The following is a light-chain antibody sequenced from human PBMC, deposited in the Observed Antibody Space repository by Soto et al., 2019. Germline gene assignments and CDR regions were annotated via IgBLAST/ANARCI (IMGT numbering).Light chain of an antibody. Sequence: SVLTQPASVSGSPGQSIPISCTGTRSDVGGYNYVSWYQQHPGKAPKFMIYDVSNRPSGVSNRFSGSKSGNTASLTISGLQAEDEADYYCSSYTTSNTRQIVFGTGTKVTVL. J-gene: IGLJ1*01. V-gene: IGLV2-14*01. CDR3: SSYTTSNTRQIV. CDR1: RSDVGGYNY. CDR2: DVS.